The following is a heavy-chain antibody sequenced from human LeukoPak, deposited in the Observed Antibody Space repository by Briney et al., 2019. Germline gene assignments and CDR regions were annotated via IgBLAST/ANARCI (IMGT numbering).Heavy chain of an antibody. CDR3: ATYRQVLLPFES. Sequence: GGSLRLSCAASGFTFSSYAMNWVRQAPGKGLEWVSYISSSGSTIYYADSVKGRFTISRDNAKNSLYLQMNSLRAEDTAIYYCATYRQVLLPFESWGQGTLVTVSS. CDR2: ISSSGSTI. J-gene: IGHJ4*02. V-gene: IGHV3-48*03. CDR1: GFTFSSYA. D-gene: IGHD2-8*02.